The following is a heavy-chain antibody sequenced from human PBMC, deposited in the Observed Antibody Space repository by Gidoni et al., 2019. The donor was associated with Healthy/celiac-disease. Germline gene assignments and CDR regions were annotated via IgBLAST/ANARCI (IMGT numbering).Heavy chain of an antibody. Sequence: QVQLVQSGAEVKKPGASVKVSCKASGYTFTGYDMHWVRQAPGQGLEWMGWINPNSGGTNYAQKFQGRVTMTRDTSISTAYMELSRLRSDDTAVYYCETCWGSGWYSFDYWGQGTLVTVSS. CDR3: ETCWGSGWYSFDY. CDR1: GYTFTGYD. CDR2: INPNSGGT. V-gene: IGHV1-2*02. D-gene: IGHD6-19*01. J-gene: IGHJ4*02.